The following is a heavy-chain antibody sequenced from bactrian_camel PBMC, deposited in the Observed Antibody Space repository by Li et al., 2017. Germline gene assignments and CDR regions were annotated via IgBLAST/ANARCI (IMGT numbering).Heavy chain of an antibody. CDR2: VDSNGVT. V-gene: IGHV3S53*01. D-gene: IGHD2*01. CDR1: ESTYRSIC. Sequence: VQLVESGGGSVQAGGSLTISCTASESTYRSICMAWFRQAPGSQRETVATVDSNGVTKVAGSVKGRFTLSKDNAKNSVYLQMNSLKLEDTAMYYCAADFGPYCSGSYLARRANFEGQGTQVTVS. J-gene: IGHJ4*01.